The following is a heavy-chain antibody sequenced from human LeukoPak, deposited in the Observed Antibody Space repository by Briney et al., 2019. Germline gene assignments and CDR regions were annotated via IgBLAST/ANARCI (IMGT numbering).Heavy chain of an antibody. V-gene: IGHV4-39*07. CDR2: IYHSGST. CDR3: ARDRGSGGATGNYYFDY. J-gene: IGHJ4*02. CDR1: GGSISSSSYY. Sequence: PSETLSLTCTVSGGSISSSSYYWGWIRQPPGKGLEWIGSIYHSGSTYYNPSLKSRVTISVDTSKNQFSLKLSSVTAADTAVYYCARDRGSGGATGNYYFDYWGQGTLVTVSS. D-gene: IGHD1-26*01.